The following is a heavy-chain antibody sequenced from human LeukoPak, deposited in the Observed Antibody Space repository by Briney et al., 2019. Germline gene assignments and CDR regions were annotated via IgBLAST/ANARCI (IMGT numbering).Heavy chain of an antibody. CDR3: ASWGYCTNGVCYYNWFDP. CDR2: IYYSGRT. Sequence: SETLSLTCTVSGGSISSYYWSWIRQPPGKGLEWIGYIYYSGRTNYNPSLKTRVTISVDTSKNQFSLKLSSVTDADTAVYYCASWGYCTNGVCYYNWFDPWGQGTLVTVSS. J-gene: IGHJ5*02. D-gene: IGHD2-8*01. V-gene: IGHV4-59*12. CDR1: GGSISSYY.